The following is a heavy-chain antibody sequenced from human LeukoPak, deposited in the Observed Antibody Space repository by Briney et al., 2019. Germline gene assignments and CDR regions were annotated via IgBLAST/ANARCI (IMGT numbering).Heavy chain of an antibody. Sequence: QPGGSLRLSCAASGFTFSSYGMSWVRQAPGKGLEWVSAISGSGGSTYYADSVKGRFTISRDNSKNTLYLQMNSLRAEDTAVYYCAKDLEDIVVVPAAHLAEYFQHWGQGTLVTVSS. D-gene: IGHD2-2*01. CDR2: ISGSGGST. CDR3: AKDLEDIVVVPAAHLAEYFQH. J-gene: IGHJ1*01. CDR1: GFTFSSYG. V-gene: IGHV3-23*01.